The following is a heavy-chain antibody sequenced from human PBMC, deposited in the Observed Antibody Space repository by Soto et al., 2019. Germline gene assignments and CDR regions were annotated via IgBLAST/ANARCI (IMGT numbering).Heavy chain of an antibody. J-gene: IGHJ4*02. CDR2: IYYSGST. CDR1: GGSITSGGYY. CDR3: ARDPWGSSPMFDS. V-gene: IGHV4-31*03. Sequence: QVQLQESGPGLVKPSQTLSLTCTVSGGSITSGGYYWTWIRQHPGKGLEWIGYIYYSGSTYYNPSLQSRLTISVATSKNQFSLNLSSVTAADTAVYYCARDPWGSSPMFDSWGQGTLVTVSP. D-gene: IGHD3-16*01.